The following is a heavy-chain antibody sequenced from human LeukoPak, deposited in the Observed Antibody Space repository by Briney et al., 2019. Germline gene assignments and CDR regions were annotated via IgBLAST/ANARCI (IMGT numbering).Heavy chain of an antibody. V-gene: IGHV1-2*04. Sequence: GASVKVSCKASGYTFTGYYMHWVRQAPGQGLEWMGWINPNSGGTNYAQKFQGWATMTRDTSISTAYMELSRLRSDDTAVYYCARLSLWFGELLGGVDYWGQGTLVTVSS. CDR2: INPNSGGT. D-gene: IGHD3-10*01. CDR3: ARLSLWFGELLGGVDY. CDR1: GYTFTGYY. J-gene: IGHJ4*02.